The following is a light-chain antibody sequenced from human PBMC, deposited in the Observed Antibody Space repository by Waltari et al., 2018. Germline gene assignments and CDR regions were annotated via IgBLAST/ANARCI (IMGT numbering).Light chain of an antibody. J-gene: IGLJ2*01. V-gene: IGLV3-10*01. CDR3: YSTDTSGTSRV. Sequence: SYVLTQPPSVSVSPGQTARITCSGDALAKKYAHVYQQKSVHAPVLVMFDDSKRPSDIPERFSGSSSGTVATLTVSGAQAEDEGDYYCYSTDTSGTSRVFGGGTKLTVL. CDR2: DDS. CDR1: ALAKKY.